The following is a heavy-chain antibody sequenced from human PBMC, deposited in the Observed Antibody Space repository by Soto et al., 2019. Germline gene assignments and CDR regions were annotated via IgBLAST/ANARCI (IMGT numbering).Heavy chain of an antibody. Sequence: GGSLRLSCAASGFTVSSNDMSWVRQAPRKGLEWVSVIYSGGSTYYADSVKGRFTIPRDNSKTTLYLQMNSLRAEDTAVYYCARDDRRYCSGGSCYYGMDVWGQGTTVTVSS. CDR3: ARDDRRYCSGGSCYYGMDV. CDR2: IYSGGST. CDR1: GFTVSSND. J-gene: IGHJ6*02. D-gene: IGHD2-15*01. V-gene: IGHV3-53*01.